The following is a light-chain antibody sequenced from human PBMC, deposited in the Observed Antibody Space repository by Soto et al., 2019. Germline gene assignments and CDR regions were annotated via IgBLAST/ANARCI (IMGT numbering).Light chain of an antibody. V-gene: IGKV3-15*01. Sequence: EIVMTHSPATLSVSPGERATLSCRASQSVSNNLAWYQQKPGQAPRLLIYGASTRATAIPARFSGSGSGTEFTLTISSLQSEDFAAYFCQQYDNWPYTFDQGTKLEIK. J-gene: IGKJ2*01. CDR3: QQYDNWPYT. CDR1: QSVSNN. CDR2: GAS.